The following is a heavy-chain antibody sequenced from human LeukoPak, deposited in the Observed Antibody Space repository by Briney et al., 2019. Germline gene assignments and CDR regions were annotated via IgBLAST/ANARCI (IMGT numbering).Heavy chain of an antibody. J-gene: IGHJ4*02. D-gene: IGHD5-18*01. CDR2: INHSGST. CDR3: ARGWRIQLCLAY. V-gene: IGHV4-34*01. Sequence: SETLSLTCAVYGGSFSGYYWSWIRQPPGKGLEWIGEINHSGSTNYNPSLKSRVTISVDTSKNQFSLKLSSVTAADTAVYYCARGWRIQLCLAYWGQGTLVTVSS. CDR1: GGSFSGYY.